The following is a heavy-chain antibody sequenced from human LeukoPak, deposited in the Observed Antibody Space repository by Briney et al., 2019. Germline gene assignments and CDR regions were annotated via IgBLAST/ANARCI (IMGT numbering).Heavy chain of an antibody. Sequence: PSETLSLTCAAYGGSFSGYYWSWIRQPPGKGLEWIGEINHSGSTNYNPSLKSRVTISVDTSKNQFSLKLSSVTAADTAVYYCASSGSDYYGSGMGYFDYWGQGTLVTVSS. J-gene: IGHJ4*02. D-gene: IGHD3-10*01. CDR3: ASSGSDYYGSGMGYFDY. CDR1: GGSFSGYY. V-gene: IGHV4-34*01. CDR2: INHSGST.